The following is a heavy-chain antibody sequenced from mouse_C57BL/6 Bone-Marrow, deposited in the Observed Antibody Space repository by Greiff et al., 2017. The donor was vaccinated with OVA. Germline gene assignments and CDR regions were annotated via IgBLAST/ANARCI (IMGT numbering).Heavy chain of an antibody. J-gene: IGHJ1*03. CDR2: ISYDGSN. D-gene: IGHD1-2*01. CDR3: ARDTLLRHWYFDV. CDR1: GYSITSGYY. V-gene: IGHV3-6*01. Sequence: EVKVEESGPGLVKPSQSLSLTCSVTGYSITSGYYWNWIRQFPGNKLEWMGYISYDGSNNYNPSLKNRISITRDTSKNQFFLKLNSVTTEDTATYYCARDTLLRHWYFDVWGTGTTVTVSS.